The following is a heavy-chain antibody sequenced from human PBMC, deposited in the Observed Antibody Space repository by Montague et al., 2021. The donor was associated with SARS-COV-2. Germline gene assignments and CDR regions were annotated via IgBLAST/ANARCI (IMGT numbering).Heavy chain of an antibody. CDR3: ARGRPVQGSIRHFESVSSGVLDL. J-gene: IGHJ4*03. Sequence: SETLSLTCAVYRGSVKSYYWTWIRQAPGKGLAWIGEINHSGTTNYNPSLKSRVTMSIDASKRQFSLRLNSVSAADTAVYFCARGRPVQGSIRHFESVSSGVLDLWVPGSLVIVS. V-gene: IGHV4-34*01. CDR2: INHSGTT. CDR1: RGSVKSYY. D-gene: IGHD2-8*01.